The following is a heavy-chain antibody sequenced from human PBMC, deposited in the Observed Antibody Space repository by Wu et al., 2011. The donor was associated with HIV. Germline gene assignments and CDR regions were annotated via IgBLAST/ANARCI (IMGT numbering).Heavy chain of an antibody. CDR2: INPYNGNT. CDR3: ARLEDTAMDFDY. V-gene: IGHV1-18*01. Sequence: GQGLEWMAWINPYNGNTNYAQKLQGRVTMTTDTSTSTAYMELRSLRSDDTAVYYCARLEDTAMDFDYWGQGTLVTVSS. D-gene: IGHD5-18*01. J-gene: IGHJ4*02.